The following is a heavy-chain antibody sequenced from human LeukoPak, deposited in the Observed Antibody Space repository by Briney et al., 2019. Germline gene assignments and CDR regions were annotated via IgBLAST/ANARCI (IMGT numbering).Heavy chain of an antibody. CDR3: VTLSRNTGSFDY. Sequence: GGSLRLSCAASGFTFTSYAMSWVRQAPGKGLEWVSSINGVGGSTYYADSVKGRFTISRDNSKNTLYLQMSSLRAEDTAVYYCVTLSRNTGSFDYWGQGTLVTVSS. CDR1: GFTFTSYA. CDR2: INGVGGST. D-gene: IGHD4-17*01. V-gene: IGHV3-23*01. J-gene: IGHJ4*02.